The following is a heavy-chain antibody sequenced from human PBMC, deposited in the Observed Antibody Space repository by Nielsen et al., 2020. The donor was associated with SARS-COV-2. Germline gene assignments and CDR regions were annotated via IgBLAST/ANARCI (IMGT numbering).Heavy chain of an antibody. Sequence: GGSLRLSCAASGFTFSSYSMNWVRQAPGKGLEWVSYISSSSSTIYYADSVKGRFTISRDNAKNSLYLQMNSLRDEDTAVYYCARSGDDSSGYYFLYFDYWGQGTLVTVSS. D-gene: IGHD3-22*01. CDR1: GFTFSSYS. CDR3: ARSGDDSSGYYFLYFDY. J-gene: IGHJ4*02. V-gene: IGHV3-48*02. CDR2: ISSSSSTI.